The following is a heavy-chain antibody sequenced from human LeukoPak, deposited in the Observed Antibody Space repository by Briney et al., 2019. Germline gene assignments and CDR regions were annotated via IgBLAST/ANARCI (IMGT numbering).Heavy chain of an antibody. CDR3: ARDRSAGREGGGMDV. Sequence: GGSLRLSCAASGFTFSSYEMSWVRQAPGKGMEWVSYISSSGSTIYYADSVKGRFTISRDNAKNSLYLQMNSLRAEDTAVYYCARDRSAGREGGGMDVWGKGTTVTVSS. V-gene: IGHV3-48*03. D-gene: IGHD2-15*01. CDR2: ISSSGSTI. J-gene: IGHJ6*04. CDR1: GFTFSSYE.